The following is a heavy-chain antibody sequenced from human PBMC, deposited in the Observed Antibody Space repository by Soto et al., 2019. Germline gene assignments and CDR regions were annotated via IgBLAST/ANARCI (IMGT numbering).Heavy chain of an antibody. CDR1: GYTFTSYA. J-gene: IGHJ4*02. CDR2: INAGNGNT. Sequence: ASLKVACKASGYTFTSYAMHWVRQAPGQRLEWMGWINAGNGNTKYSQKFQGRVTITRDTSASTAYMELRSLRSDDTAVFYCAREMVRGVGSDYWGQGTLVTVSS. D-gene: IGHD3-10*01. V-gene: IGHV1-3*01. CDR3: AREMVRGVGSDY.